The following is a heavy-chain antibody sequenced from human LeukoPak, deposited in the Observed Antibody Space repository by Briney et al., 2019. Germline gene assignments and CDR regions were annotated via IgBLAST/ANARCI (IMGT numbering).Heavy chain of an antibody. D-gene: IGHD3-22*01. CDR1: GFTFSSYG. CDR3: AKHSTSSGYSYYFDY. V-gene: IGHV3-23*01. Sequence: GGSLRLSCAASGFTFSSYGMSWVRQAPGKGLEWVSAISGSGGSTYYADSVKGRFTISRDNSKNTLYLQMNSLRAEDTAVYYCAKHSTSSGYSYYFDYWGQGTPVTVSS. CDR2: ISGSGGST. J-gene: IGHJ4*02.